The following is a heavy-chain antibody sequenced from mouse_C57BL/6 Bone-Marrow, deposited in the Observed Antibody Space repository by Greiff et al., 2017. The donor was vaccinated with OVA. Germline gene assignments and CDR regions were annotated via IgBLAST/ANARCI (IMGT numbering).Heavy chain of an antibody. D-gene: IGHD3-2*02. CDR1: GYTFTSYW. J-gene: IGHJ4*01. Sequence: QVQLQQPGAELVKPGASVKLSCKASGYTFTSYWMQWVKQRPGQGLEWIGEIDPSDSYTNYNQKFKGKATLTVDTSSSTAYMQLSSLTSEDSAVDYCAREETAQATGAMDYWGQGTSVTVSS. V-gene: IGHV1-50*01. CDR2: IDPSDSYT. CDR3: AREETAQATGAMDY.